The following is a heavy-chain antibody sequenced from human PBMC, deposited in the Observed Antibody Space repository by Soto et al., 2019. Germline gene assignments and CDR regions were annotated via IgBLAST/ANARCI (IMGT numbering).Heavy chain of an antibody. CDR1: GFTFTHYG. V-gene: IGHV3-23*01. D-gene: IGHD3-3*01. CDR2: IRGGGDNT. Sequence: PGGSLRLSCAASGFTFTHYGMTWVRQSPGKGLEWVSGIRGGGDNTYYADSVKGRFTISTDTSKNTLYLLMNSLRAEDTAVYYCAALWSGFYRSDYWGQGTLVTVSS. CDR3: AALWSGFYRSDY. J-gene: IGHJ4*02.